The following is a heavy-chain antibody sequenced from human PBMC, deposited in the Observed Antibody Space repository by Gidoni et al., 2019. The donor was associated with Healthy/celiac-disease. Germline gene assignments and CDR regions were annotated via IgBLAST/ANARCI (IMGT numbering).Heavy chain of an antibody. CDR2: FDPEEGET. CDR1: GYTLTELS. D-gene: IGHD1-26*01. J-gene: IGHJ4*02. CDR3: ATDHQVGWELRY. Sequence: QVQLVQSGAEVKKPGASVKVSCKVSGYTLTELSMHWVRQAPGKGLEWMGVFDPEEGETIYAQKFQGRVTMTEDTSTDTAYMELSSLRSEDTAVYYCATDHQVGWELRYWGQGTLVTVSS. V-gene: IGHV1-24*01.